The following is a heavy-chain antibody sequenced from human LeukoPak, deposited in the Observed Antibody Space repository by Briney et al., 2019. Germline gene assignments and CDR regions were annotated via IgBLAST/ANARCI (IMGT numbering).Heavy chain of an antibody. CDR1: GFTFSTYA. J-gene: IGHJ4*02. CDR2: ISGSGGST. V-gene: IGHV3-23*01. CDR3: AKDLNYYDTSGYYFFDY. D-gene: IGHD3-22*01. Sequence: GESLKISCAASGFTFSTYAMSWVRQAPGKGLEWVSAISGSGGSTYYADSVKGRFTISRDNSKNTLYLQMNSLRAEDTAIYYCAKDLNYYDTSGYYFFDYWGQGTLVTVSS.